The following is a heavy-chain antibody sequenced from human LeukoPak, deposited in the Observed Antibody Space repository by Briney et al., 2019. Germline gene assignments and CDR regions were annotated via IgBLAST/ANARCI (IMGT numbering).Heavy chain of an antibody. CDR3: AGSNTLASITIFGVVITDHYYYYGMDV. J-gene: IGHJ6*02. D-gene: IGHD3-3*01. CDR2: IIPIFGTA. Sequence: SVKVSCKASGGTFSSYAISWVRQAPGQGLEWMGGIIPIFGTANYAQKFQGRVTITADESTSTAYMELSSLRSEDTAVYYCAGSNTLASITIFGVVITDHYYYYGMDVWGQGTTVTVSS. CDR1: GGTFSSYA. V-gene: IGHV1-69*13.